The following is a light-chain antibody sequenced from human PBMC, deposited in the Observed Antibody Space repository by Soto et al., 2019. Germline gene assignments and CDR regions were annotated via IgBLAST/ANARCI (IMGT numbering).Light chain of an antibody. CDR1: QSVDSSY. J-gene: IGKJ1*01. V-gene: IGKV3-20*01. CDR2: AAS. Sequence: DIVLTQSPGTLSLSPGDRATLSCRASQSVDSSYLTWFQQKPGQAPRLLIYAASTRAPGIPDRFSGSGSGTDFTLIINRLEPEDFAVYYCQQYASSSWTFGQGTKVEIK. CDR3: QQYASSSWT.